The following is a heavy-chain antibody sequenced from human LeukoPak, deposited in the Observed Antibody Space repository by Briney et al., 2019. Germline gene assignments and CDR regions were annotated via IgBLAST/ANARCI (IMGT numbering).Heavy chain of an antibody. CDR3: ASRDPIEDY. V-gene: IGHV4-39*01. J-gene: IGHJ4*02. D-gene: IGHD2-21*02. CDR1: GGFISSSSYY. CDR2: IYYSVST. Sequence: SETLSLSCTVSGGFISSSSYYWGWSRQPPGKGLEGSGSIYYSVSTAYNPSLKSRLTISVDTSKNQFSLKLSSVTAADTAVYYCASRDPIEDYWGQGTLVTVPS.